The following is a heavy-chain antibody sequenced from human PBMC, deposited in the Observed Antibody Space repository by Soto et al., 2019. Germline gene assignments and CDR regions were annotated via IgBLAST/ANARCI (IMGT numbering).Heavy chain of an antibody. J-gene: IGHJ4*02. CDR1: GDSIASNTAA. Sequence: SQTLSLTCAISGDSIASNTAAWNWIRQSPSRGLEWLGRTYYRSKWYKDYPVSVKSRITMTTDTSTSTVYMELRSLTSDDTAVYYCARDWSAEVLPDYWGQGALVTVS. CDR2: TYYRSKWYK. V-gene: IGHV6-1*01. D-gene: IGHD3-10*01. CDR3: ARDWSAEVLPDY.